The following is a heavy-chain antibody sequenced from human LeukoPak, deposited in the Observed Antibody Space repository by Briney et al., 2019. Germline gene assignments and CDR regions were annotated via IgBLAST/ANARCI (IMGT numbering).Heavy chain of an antibody. CDR2: IYYSGST. D-gene: IGHD3-9*01. CDR1: GGSISSSSYY. V-gene: IGHV4-39*01. CDR3: AKHGIRYFDWLPDSFDY. Sequence: PSETLSLTCTASGGSISSSSYYWGWIRQPPGKGLEWIGSIYYSGSTYYNPSLKSRVTISVDTSKKQFSLKLSSVTAADTAVYYRAKHGIRYFDWLPDSFDYWGQGTLVTVSS. J-gene: IGHJ4*02.